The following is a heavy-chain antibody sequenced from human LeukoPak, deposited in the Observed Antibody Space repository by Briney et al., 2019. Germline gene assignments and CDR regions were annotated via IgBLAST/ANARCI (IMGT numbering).Heavy chain of an antibody. CDR3: ARCTTGRTFGSLREIKRSREIDY. V-gene: IGHV3-21*01. J-gene: IGHJ4*02. CDR2: ISTSSSNI. Sequence: GGSLRLSCAAAGFTFSSYSMNWVRQAPGKGLEWVSSISTSSSNIYYADSVKGRFTISRDDAKNSLYLQMNSLRVEDTAVYYCARCTTGRTFGSLREIKRSREIDYWGQGTLVTVSS. D-gene: IGHD1-1*01. CDR1: GFTFSSYS.